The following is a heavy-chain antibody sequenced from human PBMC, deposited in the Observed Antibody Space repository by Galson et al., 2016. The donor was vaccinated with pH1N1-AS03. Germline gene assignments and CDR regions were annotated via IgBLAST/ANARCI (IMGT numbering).Heavy chain of an antibody. J-gene: IGHJ5*02. Sequence: SGYTLTEYYLHWVRQAPGQGPEWMGWINPNSGGTKYAQKFQGRVTMTRDTSISTAYMEMSNLKSDDTAVYYCARNRPIAVSGTDGFAPWGQGTLVTVSS. CDR3: ARNRPIAVSGTDGFAP. V-gene: IGHV1-2*02. CDR2: INPNSGGT. D-gene: IGHD6-19*01. CDR1: GYTLTEYY.